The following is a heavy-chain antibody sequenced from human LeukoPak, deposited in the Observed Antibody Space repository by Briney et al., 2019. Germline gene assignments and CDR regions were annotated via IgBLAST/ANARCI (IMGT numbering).Heavy chain of an antibody. Sequence: GGSLRLSCAASGFTFSSYWMHWVRQAPGKGLVWVSRINSDGSSTSYADSVKGRFTISRDNAKNTLYLQMNSLRAEDTAVYYCARGGVGVYRSSTSCYAFDYWGQGTLVTVSS. V-gene: IGHV3-74*01. CDR1: GFTFSSYW. CDR2: INSDGSST. J-gene: IGHJ4*02. CDR3: ARGGVGVYRSSTSCYAFDY. D-gene: IGHD2-2*01.